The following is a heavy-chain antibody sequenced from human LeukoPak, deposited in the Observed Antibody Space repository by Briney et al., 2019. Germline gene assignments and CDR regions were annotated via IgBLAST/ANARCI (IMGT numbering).Heavy chain of an antibody. CDR2: IYYSGST. V-gene: IGHV4-39*07. CDR3: ARGGGHGGYWAY. D-gene: IGHD3-22*01. CDR1: GDSISSTSYY. Sequence: SETLSLTCIVSGDSISSTSYYWAWIRQPPGKGLERIGSIYYSGSTYYNPSLKSRVTISVDTSKNQFSLKLSSVTAADTAVYYCARGGGHGGYWAYWGQGTLVTVSS. J-gene: IGHJ1*01.